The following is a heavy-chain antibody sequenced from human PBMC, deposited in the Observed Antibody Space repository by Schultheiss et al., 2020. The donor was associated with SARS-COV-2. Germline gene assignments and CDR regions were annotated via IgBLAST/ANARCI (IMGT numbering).Heavy chain of an antibody. Sequence: GGSLRLSCAASGFTFSDHYMDWVRQAPGKGLEWVSSISSSSSYIYYADSVKGRFTISRDNAKNSLYLHMNSLRVDDTAVYYCARGTARGELLPFDCWGLGTLVTVSS. CDR2: ISSSSSYI. CDR1: GFTFSDHY. J-gene: IGHJ4*02. CDR3: ARGTARGELLPFDC. V-gene: IGHV3-21*01. D-gene: IGHD1-26*01.